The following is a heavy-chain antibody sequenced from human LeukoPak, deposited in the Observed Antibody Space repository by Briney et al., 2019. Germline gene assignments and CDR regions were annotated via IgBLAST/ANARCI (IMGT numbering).Heavy chain of an antibody. Sequence: SETLSLTCTVPGGPISSGDYYWSWIRQPPGKGLEWIGYIYYSGSTYYNPSLKSRVTISVDTSKNQFSLKLSSVTAADTAVYYCARQYGSGSYYNWFDPWGQGTLVTVSS. J-gene: IGHJ5*02. CDR2: IYYSGST. CDR3: ARQYGSGSYYNWFDP. D-gene: IGHD3-10*01. CDR1: GGPISSGDYY. V-gene: IGHV4-30-4*01.